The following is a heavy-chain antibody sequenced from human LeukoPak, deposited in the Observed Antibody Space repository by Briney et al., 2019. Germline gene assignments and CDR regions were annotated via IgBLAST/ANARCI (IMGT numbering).Heavy chain of an antibody. D-gene: IGHD5-24*01. CDR3: ARGPARRWLQLTY. CDR1: GFTFSSYS. V-gene: IGHV4-34*01. CDR2: INHSGST. J-gene: IGHJ4*02. Sequence: GSLRLSCAASGFTFSSYSMNWVRQPPGKGLEWIGEINHSGSTNYNPSLKSRVTISVDTSKNQFSLKLSSVTAADTAVYYCARGPARRWLQLTYWGQGTLVTVSS.